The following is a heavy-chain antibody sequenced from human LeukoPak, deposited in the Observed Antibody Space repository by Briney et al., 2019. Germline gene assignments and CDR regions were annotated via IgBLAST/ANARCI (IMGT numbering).Heavy chain of an antibody. V-gene: IGHV3-21*01. CDR1: GFTFSSYR. CDR3: ASELETYYYDSSGRSFDY. J-gene: IGHJ4*02. CDR2: ISSSSSYI. Sequence: SGGSLRLSCAASGFTFSSYRMNWVRQAPGKGLEWVSSISSSSSYIYYADSVKGRFTISRDNAKNSLYLQMNSLRAEDTAVYYCASELETYYYDSSGRSFDYWGQGTLVTVSS. D-gene: IGHD3-22*01.